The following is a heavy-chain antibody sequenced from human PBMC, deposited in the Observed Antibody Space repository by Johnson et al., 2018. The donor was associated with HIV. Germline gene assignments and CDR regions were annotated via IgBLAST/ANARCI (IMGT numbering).Heavy chain of an antibody. CDR1: GFTFSSYG. CDR3: AKDLNYGSGPVDI. V-gene: IGHV3-33*06. Sequence: VESGGGVVQPGGSLRLSCAASGFTFSSYGMHWVRQDPGKGLEWVAVIWYDGSNKYYADSVKGRFTISRDNSKNTLYLQMNSLRAEDTAVYYCAKDLNYGSGPVDIWGQGTMVTVSS. J-gene: IGHJ3*02. CDR2: IWYDGSNK. D-gene: IGHD3-10*01.